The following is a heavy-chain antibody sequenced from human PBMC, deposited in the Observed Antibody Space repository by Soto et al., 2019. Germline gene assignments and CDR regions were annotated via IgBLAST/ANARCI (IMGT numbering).Heavy chain of an antibody. CDR1: GGSISSYY. CDR3: ARVSGGYSYSYYYGMDV. Sequence: SETLSLTFTVSGGSISSYYWSWIRQPPGKGLEWIGYIYYSGSTNYNPSLKSRVTTSVDTSKNQFSLKLSSVTAADTAVYYCARVSGGYSYSYYYGMDVWGQGTTVTAP. J-gene: IGHJ6*02. CDR2: IYYSGST. D-gene: IGHD5-18*01. V-gene: IGHV4-59*01.